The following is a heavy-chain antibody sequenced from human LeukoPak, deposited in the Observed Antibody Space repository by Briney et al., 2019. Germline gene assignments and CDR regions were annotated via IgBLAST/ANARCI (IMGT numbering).Heavy chain of an antibody. CDR2: IVSNGGNT. V-gene: IGHV3-64*02. CDR3: ARGGYYAATDI. D-gene: IGHD3-3*01. J-gene: IGHJ4*02. Sequence: GGSLRLSCAASGLTFSSHAMHWVLQAPGKGLEYVSAIVSNGGNTYYADSVRGRFTISRDNSKDTVYLQMGSLRPEDTAVYYCARGGYYAATDIWGQGALVTVSS. CDR1: GLTFSSHA.